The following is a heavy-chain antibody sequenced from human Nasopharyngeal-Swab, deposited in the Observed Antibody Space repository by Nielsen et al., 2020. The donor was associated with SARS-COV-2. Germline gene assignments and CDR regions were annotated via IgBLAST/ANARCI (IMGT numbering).Heavy chain of an antibody. J-gene: IGHJ6*02. CDR2: ISWNSGSI. CDR3: AKALLPDYDILTGYYLGGYYYGMDV. CDR1: GFTFDDYA. V-gene: IGHV3-9*01. D-gene: IGHD3-9*01. Sequence: SLKISCAASGFTFDDYAVHWVRQAPGKGLEWVSGISWNSGSIGYADSVKGRFTISRDNAKNSLYLQMNSLRAEDTALYYCAKALLPDYDILTGYYLGGYYYGMDVWGQGTTVTVSS.